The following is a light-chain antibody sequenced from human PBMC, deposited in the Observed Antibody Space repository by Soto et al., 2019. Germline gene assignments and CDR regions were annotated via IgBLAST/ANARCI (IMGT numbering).Light chain of an antibody. J-gene: IGKJ4*01. V-gene: IGKV3-20*01. Sequence: EIVLTQSPGTLSLSPGERATLSGRASQSVSSSYLAWYQQKPGQAPRLLIYCASSRATGIPDRFSGSGSGTDFTLTISRLEPEDFAVYYYQQYGSSPLAFGVGTKVEIK. CDR1: QSVSSSY. CDR2: CAS. CDR3: QQYGSSPLA.